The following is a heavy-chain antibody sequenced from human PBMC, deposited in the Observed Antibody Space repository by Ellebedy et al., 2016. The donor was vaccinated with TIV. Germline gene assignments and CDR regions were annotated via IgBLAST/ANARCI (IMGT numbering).Heavy chain of an antibody. D-gene: IGHD2-15*01. Sequence: GESLKISXKGSGYSFTSNWIGWVRQMPGKGLEWVAIIYPGDSDTKYSPSFQGQVTISVDKSISTAYLQWNSLKASDTAMYYCARQGSCSGGSCSRYFQHWGQGTLVTVSS. J-gene: IGHJ1*01. CDR3: ARQGSCSGGSCSRYFQH. CDR1: GYSFTSNW. CDR2: IYPGDSDT. V-gene: IGHV5-51*01.